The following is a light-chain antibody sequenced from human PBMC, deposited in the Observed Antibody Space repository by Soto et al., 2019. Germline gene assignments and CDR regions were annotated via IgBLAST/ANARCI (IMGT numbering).Light chain of an antibody. V-gene: IGKV1-5*01. CDR2: DAP. Sequence: DIQMTQSPSTLSASVGDRVAITVRASQTISTWLAWYQHKPGKAPNLLIYDAPTLMSGVPSRFSGSGSGAEFTLTISSLQPGDFATYYCQQSETYPLTFGQGTRLE. J-gene: IGKJ5*01. CDR1: QTISTW. CDR3: QQSETYPLT.